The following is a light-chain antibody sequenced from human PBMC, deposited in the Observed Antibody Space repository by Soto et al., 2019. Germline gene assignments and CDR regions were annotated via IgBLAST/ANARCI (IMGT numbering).Light chain of an antibody. J-gene: IGLJ2*01. V-gene: IGLV2-14*01. CDR1: SSDGGDYNS. CDR2: EVT. CDR3: SSYTASNTLDVV. Sequence: SALTQPASVSGSPGQSITISCTGTSSDGGDYNSVSWYQQHPGKAPKLMIYEVTNRPSGVSNRFSGSKSGNTASLTISGLQAEYEADYYCSSYTASNTLDVVFGGGTKLTVL.